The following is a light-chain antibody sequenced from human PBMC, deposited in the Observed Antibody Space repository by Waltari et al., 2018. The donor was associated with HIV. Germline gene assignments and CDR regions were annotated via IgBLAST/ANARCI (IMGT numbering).Light chain of an antibody. V-gene: IGLV2-23*02. CDR3: CSYAGGNSYV. CDR2: EVN. Sequence: QSALTQPASVSASPGQSITLSCTGTSSAVGNYNVFSWYRPFPDKATQLLIFEVNKRPSGVSNRFSGSKSGNSASLTIAGLLADDEADYYCCSYAGGNSYVFGTGTKVTVL. CDR1: SSAVGNYNV. J-gene: IGLJ1*01.